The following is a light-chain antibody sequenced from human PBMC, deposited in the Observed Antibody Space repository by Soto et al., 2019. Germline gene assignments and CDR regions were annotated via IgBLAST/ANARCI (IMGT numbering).Light chain of an antibody. V-gene: IGLV2-14*01. CDR1: SSDVGGYDY. CDR3: SSYSISTAYL. J-gene: IGLJ1*01. CDR2: EVS. Sequence: QSVLTQPASVSGSPGQSITISCTRTSSDVGGYDYVSWYQLHPGKAPKLMVFEVSNRPSGVSYRFSGSKSGNTASLTISGLQADDEADYFCSSYSISTAYLFGTGPKVTVL.